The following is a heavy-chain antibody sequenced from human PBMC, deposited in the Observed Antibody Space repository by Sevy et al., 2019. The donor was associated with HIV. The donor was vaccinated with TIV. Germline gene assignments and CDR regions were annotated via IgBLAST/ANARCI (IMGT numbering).Heavy chain of an antibody. CDR1: GYIFTSYG. V-gene: IGHV1-18*01. Sequence: ASVKVSCKASGYIFTSYGISWGRQAPGRGLEWMGWISNYNGNTNYAQKVQGRVTMTTDTSTSTAYMELRSWRSDDTAVYYCGRGTTLLGHGVLYYGMDVWGQGTTVTVSS. D-gene: IGHD1-7*01. J-gene: IGHJ6*02. CDR2: ISNYNGNT. CDR3: GRGTTLLGHGVLYYGMDV.